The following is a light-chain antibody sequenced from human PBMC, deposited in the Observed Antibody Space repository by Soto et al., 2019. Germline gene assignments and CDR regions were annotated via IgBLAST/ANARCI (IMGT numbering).Light chain of an antibody. CDR3: QVWDGSGDHVV. J-gene: IGLJ2*01. CDR1: NIGSKS. Sequence: SYELTQPPSVSVAPGQTARITCGGNNIGSKSVHWYQQKRGQAPVLVVYDDSDRPSGIPERFSGSNSGNTATLTISRVEAGDEADFFCQVWDGSGDHVVFGGGTKVTVL. CDR2: DDS. V-gene: IGLV3-21*02.